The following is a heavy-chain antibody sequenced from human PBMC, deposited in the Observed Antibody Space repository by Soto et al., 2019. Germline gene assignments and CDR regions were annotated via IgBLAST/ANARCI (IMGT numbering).Heavy chain of an antibody. D-gene: IGHD6-19*01. V-gene: IGHV3-23*01. CDR3: AKAYSSGWKEYGMDV. Sequence: GGSLRLSCAASGFTFSSYAMSWVRQAPGKGLEWVSAISGSGGSTYYADSVKGRFTISRDNSKNTLYLQMNSLRAEDTAVYYCAKAYSSGWKEYGMDVWGQGTTVTVSS. CDR2: ISGSGGST. J-gene: IGHJ6*02. CDR1: GFTFSSYA.